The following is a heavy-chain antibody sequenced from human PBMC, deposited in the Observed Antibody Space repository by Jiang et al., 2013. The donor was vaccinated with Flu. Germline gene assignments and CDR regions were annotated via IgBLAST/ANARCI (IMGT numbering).Heavy chain of an antibody. D-gene: IGHD3-22*01. CDR2: IDPSDSYI. J-gene: IGHJ4*02. Sequence: QLVESGAEVKKPGESLKISCKGSGYSFTSYWISWVRQMPGKGLEWMGRIDPSDSYINYSPSFQGHVTISADKSVSTAYLQWSSLKASDTAMYYCARQGGHYYDSGAYLSHWGQGTLVTVSS. CDR1: GYSFTSYW. CDR3: ARQGGHYYDSGAYLSH. V-gene: IGHV5-10-1*03.